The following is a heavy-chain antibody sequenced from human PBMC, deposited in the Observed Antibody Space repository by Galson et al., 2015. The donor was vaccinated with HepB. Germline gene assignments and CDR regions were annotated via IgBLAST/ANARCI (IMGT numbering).Heavy chain of an antibody. J-gene: IGHJ2*01. CDR1: GFTFSSYA. V-gene: IGHV3-23*01. D-gene: IGHD3-22*01. Sequence: SLRLSCAASGFTFSSYAMSWVRQAPGKGLEWVSAISGSGGSTYYADSVKGRFTISRDNSKNTLYLQMNSLRAEGTAVYYCAKQPTYYYDSSGYYRYWYFDLWGRGTLVTVSS. CDR2: ISGSGGST. CDR3: AKQPTYYYDSSGYYRYWYFDL.